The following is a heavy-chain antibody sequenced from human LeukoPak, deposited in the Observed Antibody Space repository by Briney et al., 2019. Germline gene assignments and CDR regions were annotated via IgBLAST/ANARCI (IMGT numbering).Heavy chain of an antibody. Sequence: GGSLRLSCAASGFTFSSYWMSWVRQAPGKGLEWVANIKQDGSEKYYVDSVKGRFTISRDNAKNSLYLQMNSLRAEDTAVYYCARVSLVAGTLFFDYWGQGTLVTVSS. V-gene: IGHV3-7*01. CDR3: ARVSLVAGTLFFDY. J-gene: IGHJ4*02. CDR1: GFTFSSYW. CDR2: IKQDGSEK. D-gene: IGHD6-19*01.